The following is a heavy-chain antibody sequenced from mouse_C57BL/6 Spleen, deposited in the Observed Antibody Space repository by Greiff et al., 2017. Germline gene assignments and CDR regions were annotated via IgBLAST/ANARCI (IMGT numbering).Heavy chain of an antibody. CDR3: ARREGGD. Sequence: QVQLQQSGPELVKPGASVKISCKASGYAFSSPWMTWVKQRPGKGLERIGRISPGDGDTNYNGKFKGKATLTADKSSSTAYMQLSSLTSEDSAVYFCARREGGDWGKGTTLTVSS. CDR1: GYAFSSPW. CDR2: ISPGDGDT. J-gene: IGHJ2*01. V-gene: IGHV1-82*01.